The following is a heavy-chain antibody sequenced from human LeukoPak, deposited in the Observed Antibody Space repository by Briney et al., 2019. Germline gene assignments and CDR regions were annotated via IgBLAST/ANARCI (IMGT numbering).Heavy chain of an antibody. J-gene: IGHJ4*02. CDR1: GFTFSSYS. CDR3: ASPYNSRWYELCY. CDR2: ISSSSSDI. V-gene: IGHV3-21*01. D-gene: IGHD6-13*01. Sequence: GGSLRLSCAPSGFTFSSYSMNWVRQAPGNGLEWVSSISSSSSDIYYADSVKGRFTIARDNAKKSLYLQMNSLRAEDTAVYYCASPYNSRWYELCYWGQGTLVTVSS.